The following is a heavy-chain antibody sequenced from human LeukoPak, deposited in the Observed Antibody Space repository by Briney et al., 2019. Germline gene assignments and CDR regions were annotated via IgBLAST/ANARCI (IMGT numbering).Heavy chain of an antibody. V-gene: IGHV1-24*01. CDR3: ATEMTSVVPDY. CDR1: GHTLSELT. Sequence: GASVKVSCKVSGHTLSELTVYWVRQAPGKGLEWMGGFDPENDERMYARNFRGRVTMTEDTSTDTAYMELSSLRSDDTAVYFCATEMTSVVPDYWGQGTLVTVSS. D-gene: IGHD4-11*01. J-gene: IGHJ4*02. CDR2: FDPENDER.